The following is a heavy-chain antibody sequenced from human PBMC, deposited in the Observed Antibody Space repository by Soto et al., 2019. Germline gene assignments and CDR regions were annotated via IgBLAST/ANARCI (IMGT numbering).Heavy chain of an antibody. CDR3: ARHCHYCIDV. V-gene: IGHV3-7*01. CDR1: GFTFSNSW. J-gene: IGHJ6*03. CDR2: MNPDGSTK. D-gene: IGHD2-21*02. Sequence: EAQLVESRGGLVQPGGSLRLSCAASGFTFSNSWMTWVRQTPGKGLEWVANMNPDGSTKNYVDSVKGRFTISRDNAQNSLYLQMNSLRAEDTAVFYCARHCHYCIDVWGRGTTVTVSS.